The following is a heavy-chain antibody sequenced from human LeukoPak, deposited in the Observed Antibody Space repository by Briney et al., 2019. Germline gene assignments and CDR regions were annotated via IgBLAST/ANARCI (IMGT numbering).Heavy chain of an antibody. Sequence: KSSETLSLTCTVSGGSISSSNYYWGWIRQPPGKGLEWIASIYYSGSTYYNPSLKSRVTISVDTSKNQFSLKLSSVTAADTAVYYCARAARNWNDYDAFDIWGQGTMVTVSS. CDR1: GGSISSSNYY. CDR2: IYYSGST. V-gene: IGHV4-39*07. CDR3: ARAARNWNDYDAFDI. D-gene: IGHD1-20*01. J-gene: IGHJ3*02.